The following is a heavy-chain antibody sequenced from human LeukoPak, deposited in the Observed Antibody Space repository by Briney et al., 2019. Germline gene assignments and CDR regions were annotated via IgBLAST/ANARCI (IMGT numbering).Heavy chain of an antibody. CDR3: VSFYEAY. CDR1: GXYW. V-gene: IGHV3-74*01. D-gene: IGHD2/OR15-2a*01. J-gene: IGHJ4*02. Sequence: GGXLXLSCXASGXYWMXWXRQAPGKGPVWVSHINSDGSWTSYAHSVKGRFTISKDNAKNTVYLQMNNLRAEDTAVYYCVSFYEAYWGRGTLVTVSS. CDR2: INSDGSWT.